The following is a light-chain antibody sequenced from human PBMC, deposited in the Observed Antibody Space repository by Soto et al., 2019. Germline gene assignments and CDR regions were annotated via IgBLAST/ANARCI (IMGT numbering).Light chain of an antibody. Sequence: QSALAQPPSASGSPGQSVAISCTGTSSDVGGYSYVSWYQQHPGEAPKLMIYEVNKRPSGVPDRFSGSKSGNTASLTVSGLQAEDEADYYCSSYAGSSNVFGTGTKVTVL. J-gene: IGLJ1*01. CDR1: SSDVGGYSY. V-gene: IGLV2-8*01. CDR3: SSYAGSSNV. CDR2: EVN.